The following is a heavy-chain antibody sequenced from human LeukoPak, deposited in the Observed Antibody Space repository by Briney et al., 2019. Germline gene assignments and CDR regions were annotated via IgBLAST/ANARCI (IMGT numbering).Heavy chain of an antibody. CDR2: IYYSGST. D-gene: IGHD3-9*01. CDR3: ASYALLRYFDWIVTNAFDI. V-gene: IGHV4-39*07. J-gene: IGHJ3*02. CDR1: GGSISSSSYY. Sequence: SETLSLTCTVSGGSISSSSYYWGWIRQPPGKGLEWIGSIYYSGSTYYNPSLKSRVTISVDTSKNQFSLKLSSVTAADTAVYYCASYALLRYFDWIVTNAFDIWGQGTMITVSS.